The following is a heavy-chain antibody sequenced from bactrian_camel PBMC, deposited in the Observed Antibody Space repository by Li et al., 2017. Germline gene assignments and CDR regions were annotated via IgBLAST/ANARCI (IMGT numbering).Heavy chain of an antibody. CDR2: INTRTGYA. D-gene: IGHD6*01. J-gene: IGHJ6*01. Sequence: HVQLVESGGGSVQAGGSLRLSCAASGYSSSDRCMGWFRQAPGKERERVATINTRTGYAVYADSVKGRFTISKDNAKNTLYLQMNSLKPEDTAMYYCAAVRYGGSWYPLCRARSADFGYWGQGTQVTVS. V-gene: IGHV3S54*01. CDR3: AAVRYGGSWYPLCRARSADFGY. CDR1: GYSSSDRC.